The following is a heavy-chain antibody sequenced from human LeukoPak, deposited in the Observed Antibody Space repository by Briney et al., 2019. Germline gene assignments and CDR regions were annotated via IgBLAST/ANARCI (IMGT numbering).Heavy chain of an antibody. Sequence: AGGSLRLSCAASGFTFTSYSMNWVRQAPGKGLEWVSTISGGGGSTYYADSVKGRFTISRDNFKNTLYLQVNSLRAEDTAVYYCARASGFYDFWSGYYLDYWGQGTLVTVSS. D-gene: IGHD3-3*01. J-gene: IGHJ4*02. CDR2: ISGGGGST. CDR1: GFTFTSYS. CDR3: ARASGFYDFWSGYYLDY. V-gene: IGHV3-23*01.